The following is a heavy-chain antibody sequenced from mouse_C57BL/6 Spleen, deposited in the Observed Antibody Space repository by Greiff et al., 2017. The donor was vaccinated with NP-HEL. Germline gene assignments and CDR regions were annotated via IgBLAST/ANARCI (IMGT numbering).Heavy chain of an antibody. J-gene: IGHJ3*01. D-gene: IGHD1-1*01. CDR2: ISGGGGNT. V-gene: IGHV5-9*01. Sequence: EVQGVESGGGLVKPGGSLKLSCAASGFTFSSYTMSWVRQTPEKRLEWVATISGGGGNTYYPDSVKGRFTISRDNAKNTLYLQMSSLRSEDTALYYCARQGYYGSSHPFAYWGQGTLVTVSA. CDR1: GFTFSSYT. CDR3: ARQGYYGSSHPFAY.